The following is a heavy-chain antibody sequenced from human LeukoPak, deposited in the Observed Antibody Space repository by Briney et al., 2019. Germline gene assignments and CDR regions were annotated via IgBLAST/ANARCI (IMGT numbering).Heavy chain of an antibody. V-gene: IGHV4-59*01. Sequence: PSETLSLTCTVSGGSISSYYWSWIRQPPGKGLEWIGYIYYSGSTNYNPSLKSRVTISVDTSKNQFSLKLSSVTAADTAVYYCARGAKLRYFDWLFAETDWFDPWGQGTLVTVSS. J-gene: IGHJ5*02. CDR3: ARGAKLRYFDWLFAETDWFDP. CDR2: IYYSGST. D-gene: IGHD3-9*01. CDR1: GGSISSYY.